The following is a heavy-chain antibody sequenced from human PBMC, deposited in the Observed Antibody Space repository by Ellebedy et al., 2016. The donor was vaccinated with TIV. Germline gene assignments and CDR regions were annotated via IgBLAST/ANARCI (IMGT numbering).Heavy chain of an antibody. D-gene: IGHD3-10*01. Sequence: SETLSLXXTVSGGSVSSGSYYWSWIRQTPGRGLEWIGFIHSSGSTIYSPSLESRVILSLDTSKNQFSLKLSSVTAADTAIYYCAREVRWYGELNTFYSAGMDVWGQGTTVIVSS. CDR3: AREVRWYGELNTFYSAGMDV. CDR1: GGSVSSGSYY. J-gene: IGHJ6*02. V-gene: IGHV4-61*01. CDR2: IHSSGST.